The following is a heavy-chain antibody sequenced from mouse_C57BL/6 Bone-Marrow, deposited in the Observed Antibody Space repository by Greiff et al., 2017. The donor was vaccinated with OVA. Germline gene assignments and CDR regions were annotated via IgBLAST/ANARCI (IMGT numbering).Heavy chain of an antibody. CDR2: IYPRSGNT. D-gene: IGHD2-10*01. J-gene: IGHJ3*01. CDR1: GYTFTSYG. CDR3: ARASYYPLAY. Sequence: VQLVESGAELARPGASVKLSCKASGYTFTSYGISWVKQRTGQGLEWIGEIYPRSGNTYYNEKFKGKATLTADKSSSTAYMELRSLTSEDSAVYFRARASYYPLAYWGQGTLVTVSA. V-gene: IGHV1-81*01.